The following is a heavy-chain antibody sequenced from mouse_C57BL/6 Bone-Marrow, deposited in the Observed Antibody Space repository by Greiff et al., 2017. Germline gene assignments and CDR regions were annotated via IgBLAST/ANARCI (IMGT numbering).Heavy chain of an antibody. CDR2: INPGSGGT. Sequence: QVQLQQSGAELVRPGTSVKLSCKASGYAFTNYLIEWVKQRPGQGLEWIGVINPGSGGTNYNEKFKGKATLTADKSSSTAYMQLSSLTSEYSAVYFCARKERDWYFDVWGTGTTVTVSS. CDR3: ARKERDWYFDV. J-gene: IGHJ1*03. CDR1: GYAFTNYL. V-gene: IGHV1-54*01.